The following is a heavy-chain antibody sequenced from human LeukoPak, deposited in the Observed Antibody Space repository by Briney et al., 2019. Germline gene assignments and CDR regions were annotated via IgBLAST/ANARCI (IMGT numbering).Heavy chain of an antibody. J-gene: IGHJ6*02. Sequence: SETLSLTCAVYGGSFSGYYWSWIRQPPGKGLEWIGEINHSGSTNYNPSLKSRVTISVDTSKNQFSLKLSSVTAADTAVYYCARGPLGDFQIPSYYYGMDVWGQGTTVTVSS. V-gene: IGHV4-34*01. D-gene: IGHD3-3*01. CDR3: ARGPLGDFQIPSYYYGMDV. CDR1: GGSFSGYY. CDR2: INHSGST.